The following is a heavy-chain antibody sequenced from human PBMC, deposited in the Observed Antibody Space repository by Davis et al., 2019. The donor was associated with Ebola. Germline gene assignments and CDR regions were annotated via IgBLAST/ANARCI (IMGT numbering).Heavy chain of an antibody. V-gene: IGHV3-33*08. CDR1: GFTVSSNY. CDR3: ACQLRDY. Sequence: GESLKISCAASGFTVSSNYMSWVRQAPGKGLEWVAVIWYDGSNKYYADSVKGRFTISRDNSKNTLYLQMNSLRAEDTAVYYCACQLRDYWGQGTLVTVSS. CDR2: IWYDGSNK. J-gene: IGHJ4*02.